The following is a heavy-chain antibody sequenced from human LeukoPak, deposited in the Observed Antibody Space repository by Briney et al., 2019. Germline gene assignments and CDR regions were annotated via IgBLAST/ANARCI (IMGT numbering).Heavy chain of an antibody. CDR1: GFIFSSYS. V-gene: IGHV3-48*01. D-gene: IGHD6-19*01. J-gene: IGHJ4*02. CDR3: ARGPISGWSADY. CDR2: ISSGSNTI. Sequence: PGGSLRLSCAASGFIFSSYSMNWVRQAPGKGLEWVSYISSGSNTIYYADSVKGRFTISRDNAKNSLYLQMNSLRAEDTAVYYWARGPISGWSADYWGQGTLVTVSS.